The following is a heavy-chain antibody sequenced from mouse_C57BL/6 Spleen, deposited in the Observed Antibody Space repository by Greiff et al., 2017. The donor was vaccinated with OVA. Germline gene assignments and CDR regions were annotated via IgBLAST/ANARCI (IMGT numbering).Heavy chain of an antibody. CDR1: GYTFTDHT. CDR3: ARYPPTVVADYYAMDY. D-gene: IGHD1-1*01. V-gene: IGHV1-78*01. Sequence: VQVVESDAELVKPGASVKISCKVSGYTFTDHTIHWMKQRPEQGLEWIGYIYPRDGSTKYNEKFKGKATLTADKSSSTAYMQLNSLTSEDSAVYFCARYPPTVVADYYAMDYWGQGTSVTVSS. CDR2: IYPRDGST. J-gene: IGHJ4*01.